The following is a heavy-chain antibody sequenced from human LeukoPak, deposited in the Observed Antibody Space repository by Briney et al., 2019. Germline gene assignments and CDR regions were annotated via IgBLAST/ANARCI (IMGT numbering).Heavy chain of an antibody. CDR3: AKDPWFYDSSGYYSG. D-gene: IGHD3-22*01. Sequence: GGSLSLSCAASGFTFSSYAMSWVRQAPGKGLEWVSAISGSGGSTYYADSVKGRFTISRDNSKNTLYLQMNSLRAEDTAVYYCAKDPWFYDSSGYYSGWGQGTLVTVSS. J-gene: IGHJ4*02. V-gene: IGHV3-23*01. CDR1: GFTFSSYA. CDR2: ISGSGGST.